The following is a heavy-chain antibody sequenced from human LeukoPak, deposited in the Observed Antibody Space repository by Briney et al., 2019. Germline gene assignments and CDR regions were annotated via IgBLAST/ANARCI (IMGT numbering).Heavy chain of an antibody. J-gene: IGHJ4*02. CDR2: IKQDGSEK. Sequence: WGSLRLSCAASGFTFSSSWMSWVRQAPGKGLEWVANIKQDGSEKYYVDSVKGRFTISRDNAKNSLYLQMNSLRAEDTAVYYCARERFDYSSSWPLFDYWGQGNMVTVSS. D-gene: IGHD6-13*01. CDR1: GFTFSSSW. V-gene: IGHV3-7*04. CDR3: ARERFDYSSSWPLFDY.